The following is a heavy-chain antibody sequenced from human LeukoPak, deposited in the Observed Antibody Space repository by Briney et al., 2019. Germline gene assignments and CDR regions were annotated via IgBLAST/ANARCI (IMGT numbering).Heavy chain of an antibody. D-gene: IGHD2-8*02. Sequence: GGSLRLSCAASGFTFSSYTMSWVRQAPGKGLEWVSAISGSGDDTYYADSVKGRFTISRDNSKNTLHLRMNSLRAEDTAMYYCAKGSGILVSPPFDYWGQGALVTVSS. CDR3: AKGSGILVSPPFDY. CDR1: GFTFSSYT. J-gene: IGHJ4*02. V-gene: IGHV3-23*01. CDR2: ISGSGDDT.